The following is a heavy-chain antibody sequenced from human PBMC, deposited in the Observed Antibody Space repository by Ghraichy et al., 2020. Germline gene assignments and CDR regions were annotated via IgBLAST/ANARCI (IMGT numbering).Heavy chain of an antibody. Sequence: GESLNISCVASGVTVSDNYMLWFRQAPGKGLEWVSLIYSGGGTDYADSVRGRFTISRDKSKNTLYLQMHSLRADDTAVYYCARDGPGGGIRGQGTLVTVSS. CDR2: IYSGGGT. CDR3: ARDGPGGGI. J-gene: IGHJ4*02. V-gene: IGHV3-53*01. CDR1: GVTVSDNY. D-gene: IGHD2-8*02.